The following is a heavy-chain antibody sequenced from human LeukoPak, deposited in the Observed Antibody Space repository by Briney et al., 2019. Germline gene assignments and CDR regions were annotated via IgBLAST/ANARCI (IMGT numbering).Heavy chain of an antibody. CDR3: ASGFGELSFEILFDP. CDR2: IYYSGST. D-gene: IGHD3-10*01. V-gene: IGHV4-39*07. Sequence: PSETLSLTCTVSGGSISSSSYYWGWIRQPPGKGLEWIGSIYYSGSTNYNPSLKSRVTISVDTSKNQFSLKLTSVTAADTAVYYCASGFGELSFEILFDPWGQGTLVTVSS. CDR1: GGSISSSSYY. J-gene: IGHJ5*02.